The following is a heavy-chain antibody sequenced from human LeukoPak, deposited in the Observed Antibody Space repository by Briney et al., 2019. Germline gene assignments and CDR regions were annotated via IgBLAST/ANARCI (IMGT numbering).Heavy chain of an antibody. V-gene: IGHV1-8*01. D-gene: IGHD5-12*01. Sequence: ASVKVSCKASGYTFTSYDINWVRQATGQGLEWMGWMNPNSGNTGYAQKFQGRVTMTRNTSISTAYMELSSLRSEGTAVYYCASHPGDSGYDLKYWGQGTLVTVSS. CDR2: MNPNSGNT. CDR1: GYTFTSYD. J-gene: IGHJ4*02. CDR3: ASHPGDSGYDLKY.